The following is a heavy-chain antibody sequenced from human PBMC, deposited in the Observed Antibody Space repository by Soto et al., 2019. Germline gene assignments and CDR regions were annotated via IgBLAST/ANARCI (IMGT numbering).Heavy chain of an antibody. V-gene: IGHV3-23*01. CDR3: SLPSCGGDCYAPFDY. J-gene: IGHJ4*02. Sequence: ELQLLESGGGFVQPGGSLRRSCTASGFGLSTYAISWVRQAPGKGLEWVSVISANSGNTDYADSVKGRFTISRDKSENTVFLQMNRLRAEDTAVYYCSLPSCGGDCYAPFDYWGQGILVTASS. D-gene: IGHD2-21*02. CDR1: GFGLSTYA. CDR2: ISANSGNT.